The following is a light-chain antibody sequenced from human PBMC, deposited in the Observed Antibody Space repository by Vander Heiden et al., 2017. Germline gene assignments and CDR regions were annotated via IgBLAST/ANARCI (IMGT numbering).Light chain of an antibody. CDR3: QQYYSTPFT. CDR1: QSVLYSSNNKNY. J-gene: IGKJ3*01. Sequence: DIVMTQSPHSLAVSLGARATINSKSSQSVLYSSNNKNYLAWYQQKPGQPPKLLIYWASTRESGVPDRFSGSGSGTDFTLTISSLQAEDVAVYYCQQYYSTPFTFGPGTKVDIK. CDR2: WAS. V-gene: IGKV4-1*01.